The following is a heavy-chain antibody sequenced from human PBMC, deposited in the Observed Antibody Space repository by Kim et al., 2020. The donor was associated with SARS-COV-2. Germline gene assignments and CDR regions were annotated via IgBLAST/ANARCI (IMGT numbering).Heavy chain of an antibody. J-gene: IGHJ5*02. D-gene: IGHD2-2*01. CDR2: INHSGST. Sequence: SETLSLTCAVYGGSFSGYYWSWIRQPPGKGLEWIGEINHSGSTNYNPSLKSRVTISVDTSKNQFSLKLSSVTAADTAVYYCASLEDIVVVPAAMGNRSRFDPWGQGTLVTVSS. V-gene: IGHV4-34*01. CDR3: ASLEDIVVVPAAMGNRSRFDP. CDR1: GGSFSGYY.